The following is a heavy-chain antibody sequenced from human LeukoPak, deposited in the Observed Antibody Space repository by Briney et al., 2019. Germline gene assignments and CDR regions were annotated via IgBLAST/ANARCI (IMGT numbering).Heavy chain of an antibody. CDR3: AREDPQTTVPEGMDV. D-gene: IGHD4-17*01. CDR1: GGSISNYY. V-gene: IGHV4-59*01. Sequence: SETLSLTCTVSGGSISNYYRSWIRQSPGKGLEWIGYIYYSGTTNSNPSLKSRVTISVDTSKNQFSLQLRSVTAADTAVYYCAREDPQTTVPEGMDVWGQGTTVIVSS. J-gene: IGHJ6*02. CDR2: IYYSGTT.